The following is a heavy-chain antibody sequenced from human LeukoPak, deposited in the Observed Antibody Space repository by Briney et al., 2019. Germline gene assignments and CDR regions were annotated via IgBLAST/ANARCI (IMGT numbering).Heavy chain of an antibody. V-gene: IGHV4-31*03. CDR2: IYYSGST. D-gene: IGHD3-3*01. CDR3: ARGLTYYDFWRGSYFDY. Sequence: SETLSLTCTVSGGSISSGGYYWSWIRQHPGKGLEWIGYIYYSGSTYYNPSLKSRVTISVDTSKNQFSLKLSSVTAADTAVYYCARGLTYYDFWRGSYFDYWGQGTLVTVSS. J-gene: IGHJ4*02. CDR1: GGSISSGGYY.